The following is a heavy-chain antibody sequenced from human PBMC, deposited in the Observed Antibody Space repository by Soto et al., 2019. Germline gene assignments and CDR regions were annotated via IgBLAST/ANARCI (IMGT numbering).Heavy chain of an antibody. Sequence: EVQLVESGGGLVQPGRSLRLSCAASGFTFDDYAMHWVRQAPGNGLEWVSGISWNSGSIGYADSVKGRFTISRDNAKNSLYLQMNSLRAEDTALYYCAKDTGTWGQGTLVTVSS. V-gene: IGHV3-9*01. CDR1: GFTFDDYA. CDR3: AKDTGT. J-gene: IGHJ5*02. CDR2: ISWNSGSI. D-gene: IGHD6-13*01.